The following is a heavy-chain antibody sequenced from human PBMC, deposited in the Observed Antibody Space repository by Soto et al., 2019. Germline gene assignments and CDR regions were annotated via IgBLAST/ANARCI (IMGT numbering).Heavy chain of an antibody. V-gene: IGHV3-15*01. CDR3: TTIEFWSHDH. Sequence: EVQLVQSGGGLVKPGGSLRLSCAASGFPFNNAWMSWVRQPPGKGLEWVGHIKTKIEGGTTDYAAPVKGRFTISRDDSKKTLFLHMNSLKTEDTALYYCTTIEFWSHDHWGQGTLVTVSS. CDR1: GFPFNNAW. J-gene: IGHJ4*02. D-gene: IGHD2-8*02. CDR2: IKTKIEGGTT.